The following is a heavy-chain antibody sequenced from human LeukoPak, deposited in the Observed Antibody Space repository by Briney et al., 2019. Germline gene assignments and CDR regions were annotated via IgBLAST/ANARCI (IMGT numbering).Heavy chain of an antibody. CDR3: ARAGWPHTFQDNFDY. CDR1: GYTFPSYF. CDR2: INPTGGST. J-gene: IGHJ4*02. D-gene: IGHD2-15*01. Sequence: ASVKVSCTASGYTFPSYFMHWVRQAPGQGLEWMGIINPTGGSTTYAQKFQGRVTMTRDTSTSTAYMELSSLRSEDTAVYYCARAGWPHTFQDNFDYWGQGALVTVSS. V-gene: IGHV1-46*01.